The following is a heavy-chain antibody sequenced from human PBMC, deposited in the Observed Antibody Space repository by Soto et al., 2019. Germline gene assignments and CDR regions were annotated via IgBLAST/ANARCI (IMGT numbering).Heavy chain of an antibody. V-gene: IGHV1-69*06. CDR1: GDSFNTFA. D-gene: IGHD3-22*01. J-gene: IGHJ4*02. CDR3: ARPSSDSSGYYLWYFDY. Sequence: QVQLVQSGAEVKKPGSSVKLSCKASGDSFNTFAVTWVRHAPGQGLEWMGGIIPNCDTPNYAHKFQGRVTIIADKATSTPYMELSSLRSEDTAVYYCARPSSDSSGYYLWYFDYWGQGTLVTVSS. CDR2: IIPNCDTP.